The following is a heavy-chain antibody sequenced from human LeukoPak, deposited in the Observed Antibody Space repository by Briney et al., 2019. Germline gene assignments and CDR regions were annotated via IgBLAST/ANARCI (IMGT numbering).Heavy chain of an antibody. CDR1: GYTFTGYY. Sequence: EASVKVSCQASGYTFTGYYMHWVRQAPGQGLEWMGWINPNSGGTNYAQKFQGRVTMTRDTSISTAYMELSRLRSDDTAVYYCARDHSNDFWSGSGPLYYMDVWGKGTTVTVSS. D-gene: IGHD3-3*01. CDR2: INPNSGGT. V-gene: IGHV1-2*02. J-gene: IGHJ6*03. CDR3: ARDHSNDFWSGSGPLYYMDV.